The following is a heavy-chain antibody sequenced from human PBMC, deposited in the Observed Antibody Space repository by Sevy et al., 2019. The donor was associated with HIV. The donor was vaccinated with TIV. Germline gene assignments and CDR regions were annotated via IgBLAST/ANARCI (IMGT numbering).Heavy chain of an antibody. J-gene: IGHJ4*02. CDR1: GFTFSSYA. CDR3: ARGGNYGKLDY. D-gene: IGHD4-4*01. V-gene: IGHV3-30-3*01. CDR2: ISYDGSNK. Sequence: GGSRRLSCAASGFTFSSYAMHWVRQAPGKGLEWVAVISYDGSNKYYADSVKGRFTISRDNSKNTLYLQMNSLRAEDTAVYYCARGGNYGKLDYWGQGTLVTVSS.